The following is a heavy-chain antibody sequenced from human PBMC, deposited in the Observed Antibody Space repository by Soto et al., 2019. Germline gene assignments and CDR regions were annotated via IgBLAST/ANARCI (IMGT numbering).Heavy chain of an antibody. Sequence: GGSLRLSCAASGFTFSSYSMNWVRQAPGKGLEWVSYISSSSSTIYYADSVKGRFTISRDNAKNSLYLQMNSLRDEDTAVYYCARVLDRKAFLSLPVRVDSCYGMDVWGQGTTVSVSS. V-gene: IGHV3-48*02. D-gene: IGHD2-8*02. CDR2: ISSSSSTI. CDR3: ARVLDRKAFLSLPVRVDSCYGMDV. J-gene: IGHJ6*02. CDR1: GFTFSSYS.